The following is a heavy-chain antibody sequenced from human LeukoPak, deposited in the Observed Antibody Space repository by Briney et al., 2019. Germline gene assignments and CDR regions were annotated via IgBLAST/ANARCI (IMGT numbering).Heavy chain of an antibody. CDR2: VSGSGGST. Sequence: QPGGSLRLSCAASGFTFSSYAMSWVRQAPGKGLEWVSAVSGSGGSTYYADSVKGRFTISRDNSKNTLYLQMNSLRAEDTAVYYCAKEGLALRYCSSTSCYADWYFDLWGCGTLVTVSS. J-gene: IGHJ2*01. V-gene: IGHV3-23*01. CDR3: AKEGLALRYCSSTSCYADWYFDL. CDR1: GFTFSSYA. D-gene: IGHD2-2*01.